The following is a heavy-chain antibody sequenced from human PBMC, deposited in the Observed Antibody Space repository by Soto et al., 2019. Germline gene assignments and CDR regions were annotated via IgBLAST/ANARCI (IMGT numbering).Heavy chain of an antibody. CDR1: GFTFRTYA. J-gene: IGHJ2*01. V-gene: IGHV3-23*01. CDR3: AKDRCSGGGCYWYFDL. CDR2: ISGSGGST. Sequence: GSLRLSCAASGFTFRTYAMNWVRQAPGKGLEWVSAISGSGGSTDYADSVKGRFTISRDNSKNTLYLQMNSLRAEDTALYYCAKDRCSGGGCYWYFDLWGRGTLVTVSS. D-gene: IGHD2-15*01.